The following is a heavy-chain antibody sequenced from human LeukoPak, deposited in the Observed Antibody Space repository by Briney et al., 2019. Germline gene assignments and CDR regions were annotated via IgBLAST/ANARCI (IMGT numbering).Heavy chain of an antibody. CDR1: GGSISSGGYS. CDR3: ARHSSGYGIHFDY. Sequence: TASQTLSLTCAVSGGSISSGGYSWSWIRQTPGKGLEWIGYISYSGSTNYNPSLKSRVTISVDTSKNQFSLKLSSAIAADTAVYYCARHSSGYGIHFDYWGQGTLVTVSS. J-gene: IGHJ4*02. V-gene: IGHV4-30-4*07. D-gene: IGHD3-3*01. CDR2: ISYSGST.